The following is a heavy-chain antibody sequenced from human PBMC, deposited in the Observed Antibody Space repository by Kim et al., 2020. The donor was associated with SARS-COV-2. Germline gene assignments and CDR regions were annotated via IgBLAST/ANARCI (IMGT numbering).Heavy chain of an antibody. V-gene: IGHV3-11*01. J-gene: IGHJ6*03. Sequence: YADSVKGRFTNSRDHAKNSLYLQMTSLRAEDTAVYYCARLPVDYYYYMDVWGKGTTVTVSS. CDR3: ARLPVDYYYYMDV.